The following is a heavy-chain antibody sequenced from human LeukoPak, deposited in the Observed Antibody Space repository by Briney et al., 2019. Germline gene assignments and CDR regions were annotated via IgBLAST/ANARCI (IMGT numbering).Heavy chain of an antibody. D-gene: IGHD3-22*01. CDR2: INPNSGNT. CDR1: GYIFTSYD. Sequence: ASVKVSCKASGYIFTSYDISWVRQAAGQGLEWMGWINPNSGNTAYAQKFQGRVTITRNTSISTAYMELSSLRSEDTAVYYCAREDYYDSGSNDYWGQGTLVTVSS. V-gene: IGHV1-8*02. CDR3: AREDYYDSGSNDY. J-gene: IGHJ4*02.